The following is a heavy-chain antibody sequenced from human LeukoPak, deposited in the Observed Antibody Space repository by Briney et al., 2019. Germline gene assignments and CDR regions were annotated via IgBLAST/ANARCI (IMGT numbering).Heavy chain of an antibody. Sequence: ASVKVSCKASGGTFSTHAISWVRQAPGQGLEWMGGLIPIFALANYAQKFQGRLTITADESTNTAYLELSSLRFEDTAVYYCARAECSTTNCHTRIRNYYMDVWGTGTPVTVSS. CDR1: GGTFSTHA. V-gene: IGHV1-69*13. D-gene: IGHD2-2*01. CDR2: LIPIFALA. J-gene: IGHJ6*03. CDR3: ARAECSTTNCHTRIRNYYMDV.